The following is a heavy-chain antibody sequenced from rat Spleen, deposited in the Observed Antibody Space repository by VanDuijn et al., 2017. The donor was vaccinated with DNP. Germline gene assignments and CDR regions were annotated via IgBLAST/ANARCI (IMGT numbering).Heavy chain of an antibody. CDR3: AIQPWGMDY. CDR1: GYSITSNY. D-gene: IGHD1-7*01. CDR2: ISYSGST. J-gene: IGHJ2*01. Sequence: EVQLQESGPGLVKPPQSLSLTCSVTGYSITSNYWGWIRKFPGDKMEWIGHISYSGSTTYNPSLESRISITRDTSHNQFFLRLNSVTTAGTATYYCAIQPWGMDYWGQGVMVTVSS. V-gene: IGHV3-1*01.